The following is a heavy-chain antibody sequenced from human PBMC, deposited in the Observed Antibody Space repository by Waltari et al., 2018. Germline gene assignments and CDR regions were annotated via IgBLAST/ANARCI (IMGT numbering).Heavy chain of an antibody. J-gene: IGHJ5*02. V-gene: IGHV3-53*01. CDR3: ARGGFAGTLGFDP. CDR2: IYTGGNT. Sequence: HLVESGGGLIQPGGSLRLSCAASGFNVVSNHLSWVRQAPGKGLDWVSIIYTGGNTYYADPVKGRFTISRDNAKNSLYLQMTSLRAEDTAVYYCARGGFAGTLGFDPWGQGTLVTVSS. CDR1: GFNVVSNH. D-gene: IGHD1-1*01.